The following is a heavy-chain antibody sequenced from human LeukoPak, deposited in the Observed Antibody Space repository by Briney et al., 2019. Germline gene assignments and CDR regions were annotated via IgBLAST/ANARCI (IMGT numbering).Heavy chain of an antibody. V-gene: IGHV3-21*01. CDR2: ISSSSSYI. Sequence: KAGGSLRLSCAASGFTFSSYSMNWVRQAPGKGLEWVSSISSSSSYIYYADSVKGRFTISRDNAKNSLYLQMNSLRAEDTAVYYCARDLTRPYIVVVPAAIDYWGQGALVTVSS. CDR1: GFTFSSYS. J-gene: IGHJ4*02. CDR3: ARDLTRPYIVVVPAAIDY. D-gene: IGHD2-2*01.